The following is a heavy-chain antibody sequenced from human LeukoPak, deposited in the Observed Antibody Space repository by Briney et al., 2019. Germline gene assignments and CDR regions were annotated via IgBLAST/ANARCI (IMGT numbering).Heavy chain of an antibody. J-gene: IGHJ4*02. V-gene: IGHV1-3*01. D-gene: IGHD6-19*01. CDR2: INAYNGDT. CDR3: ARGSSSDWPLEY. CDR1: GYTFINYA. Sequence: ASVKVSCKASGYTFINYAIHWVRQAPGQRLEWMGWINAYNGDTEYSQKLQGRVTITKGTSASTAYMDLSTLRSEDTAVYYCARGSSSDWPLEYWGRGILVTVSS.